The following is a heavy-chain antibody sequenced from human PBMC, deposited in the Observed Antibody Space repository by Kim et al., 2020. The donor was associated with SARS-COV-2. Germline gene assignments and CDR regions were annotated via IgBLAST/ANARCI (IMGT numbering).Heavy chain of an antibody. CDR1: GGSISDYY. D-gene: IGHD3-10*01. Sequence: SETLSLTCTVSGGSISDYYLSWIRQSPGKGLDWIGFIYHSGSTNYNPSLTSRVTISLDTSKNQFSPKLSSVTAADTAVYHCARKGRCFYYFYYWGHGSLV. CDR3: ARKGRCFYYFYY. CDR2: IYHSGST. J-gene: IGHJ4*01. V-gene: IGHV4-59*08.